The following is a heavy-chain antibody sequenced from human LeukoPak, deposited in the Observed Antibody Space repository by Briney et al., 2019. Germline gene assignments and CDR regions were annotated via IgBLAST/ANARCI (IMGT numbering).Heavy chain of an antibody. D-gene: IGHD3-10*01. Sequence: SETLSLTYTVSGGSISSYYWSWIRQPPGKGLEWIGYIYYSGSTNYNPSLKSRVTISVDTSKNQFSLKLSSVTAADTAVYYCARDTYYYGSGSLYFDYWGQGTLVTVSS. CDR3: ARDTYYYGSGSLYFDY. V-gene: IGHV4-59*12. CDR2: IYYSGST. CDR1: GGSISSYY. J-gene: IGHJ4*02.